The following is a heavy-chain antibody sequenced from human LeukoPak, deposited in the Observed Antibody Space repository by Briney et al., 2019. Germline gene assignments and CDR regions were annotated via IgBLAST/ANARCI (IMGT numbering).Heavy chain of an antibody. CDR1: GFTFSSHA. CDR3: ARDTNWFDP. J-gene: IGHJ5*02. V-gene: IGHV3-23*01. CDR2: ISISGDTT. Sequence: GGSLRLSCGASGFTFSSHAMTWVRQAPGKGLEWVSAISISGDTTYYADAVKGRFTISRDNAKNSLYLQMNSLRAEDTAVYYCARDTNWFDPWGQGTLVTVSS.